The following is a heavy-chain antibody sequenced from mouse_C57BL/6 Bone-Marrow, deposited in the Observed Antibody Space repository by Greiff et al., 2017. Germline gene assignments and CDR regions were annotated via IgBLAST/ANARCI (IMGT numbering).Heavy chain of an antibody. Sequence: VKLMESGAELARPGASVKMSCKASGYTFTSYTMHWVKQRPGQGLEWIGYINPSSGYTKYNQKFKDKATLTADKSSSTAYMQLSSLTSEDSAVYYCARWKGAWFAYGGQGTLVTVSA. CDR1: GYTFTSYT. CDR2: INPSSGYT. V-gene: IGHV1-4*01. CDR3: ARWKGAWFAY. J-gene: IGHJ3*01.